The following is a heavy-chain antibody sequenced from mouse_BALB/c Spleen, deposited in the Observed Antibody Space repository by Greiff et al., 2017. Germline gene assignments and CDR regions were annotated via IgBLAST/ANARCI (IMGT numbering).Heavy chain of an antibody. CDR3: AIDHPYYYGSRVYFDY. CDR2: MSYDGSN. J-gene: IGHJ2*01. Sequence: DVQLQESGPGLVKPSQSLSLTCSATGYSFTSGSYWYCIRQPPGKQLEWTCYMSYDGSNNYNPSLKNRIFITRDTTKNQFFLKLNSVTTEDTATYYCAIDHPYYYGSRVYFDYWGQGTTLTVSS. V-gene: IGHV3-6*02. D-gene: IGHD1-1*01. CDR1: GYSFTSGSY.